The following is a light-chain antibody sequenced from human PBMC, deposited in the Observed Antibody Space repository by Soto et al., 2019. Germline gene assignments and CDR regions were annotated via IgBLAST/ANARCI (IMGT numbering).Light chain of an antibody. V-gene: IGKV3-20*01. CDR3: QQYDNWPLT. J-gene: IGKJ4*01. CDR1: QSVSSSY. CDR2: GAS. Sequence: IVLTHSPGTLSLSTGERATLSCRASQSVSSSYLAWYQQKPGQAPRLLSYGASSRATGIPDRFSGSGSGTDFTLTISSLQSEDFAVYYCQQYDNWPLTFGGGTKVDIK.